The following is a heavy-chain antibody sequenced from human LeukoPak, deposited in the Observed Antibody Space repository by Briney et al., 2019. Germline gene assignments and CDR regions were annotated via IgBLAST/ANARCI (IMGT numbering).Heavy chain of an antibody. J-gene: IGHJ4*02. CDR3: AKDSGEDYGSGSYYIPFDY. V-gene: IGHV3-30*18. D-gene: IGHD3-10*01. Sequence: GASLRLSCAASGFTFSSYGMQSVRPAPGKGLEWVAVISYDGSNKYYADSVKGRFTISRDNSKNKLYLQMNSLRAEDTAVYYCAKDSGEDYGSGSYYIPFDYWGQGTLVTVSS. CDR2: ISYDGSNK. CDR1: GFTFSSYG.